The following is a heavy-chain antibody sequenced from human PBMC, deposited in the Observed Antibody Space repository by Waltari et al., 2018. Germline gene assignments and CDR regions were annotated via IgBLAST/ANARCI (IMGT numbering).Heavy chain of an antibody. J-gene: IGHJ6*03. D-gene: IGHD1-26*01. CDR2: VDPEDGET. Sequence: EVQLVQSGAEVKKPGATVKISCKASGYTFTDYYMHWVQQAPGKGLEWMGRVDPEDGETIYAEKFQGRVTITADTSTDTAYMELSSLRSEDTAVYYCATDSGSYSYYYYYYMDVWGKGTTVTVSS. CDR1: GYTFTDYY. V-gene: IGHV1-69-2*01. CDR3: ATDSGSYSYYYYYYMDV.